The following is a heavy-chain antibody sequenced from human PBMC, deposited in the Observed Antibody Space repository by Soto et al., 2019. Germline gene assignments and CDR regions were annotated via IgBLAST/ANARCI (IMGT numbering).Heavy chain of an antibody. V-gene: IGHV4-59*01. CDR1: GVSLTCFY. CDR3: AKVGIVASNWLDP. CDR2: IFSTGSP. Sequence: LETKSLTYCVAGVSLTCFYLILLRPPPGKGLEWIGSIFSTGSPNYNPSLKSRVTMSGDTSKNQFSLNLDSVTAADTAVYYCAKVGIVASNWLDPRGQGTLVTVSS. J-gene: IGHJ5*02. D-gene: IGHD5-12*01.